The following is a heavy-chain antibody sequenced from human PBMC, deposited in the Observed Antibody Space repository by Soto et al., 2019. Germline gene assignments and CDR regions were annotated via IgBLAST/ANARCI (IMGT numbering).Heavy chain of an antibody. CDR3: ARIWGDYGDYTSYHGMDV. Sequence: ASVKVSCKASGYTFTSYYMHWVRQAPGQGLEWMGIINPSGGSTSYAQKFQGRVTMTRDTSTSTVYMELSSLRSEDTAVYYCARIWGDYGDYTSYHGMDVWGQGTTVTVSS. CDR2: INPSGGST. V-gene: IGHV1-46*01. CDR1: GYTFTSYY. D-gene: IGHD4-17*01. J-gene: IGHJ6*02.